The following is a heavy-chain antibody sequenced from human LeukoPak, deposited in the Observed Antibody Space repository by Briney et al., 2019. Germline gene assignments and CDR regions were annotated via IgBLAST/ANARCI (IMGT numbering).Heavy chain of an antibody. CDR3: ARQASAGTIDY. Sequence: NRGASLKISCKSSGYRFTSYWIGWVRQLPGKGLEWMGIIYPDDSDTRYSPSFQGQVIISADKSISTAYLQWSRLKASDTAMYYCARQASAGTIDYWGQGTLVTVSS. CDR2: IYPDDSDT. D-gene: IGHD6-13*01. CDR1: GYRFTSYW. V-gene: IGHV5-51*01. J-gene: IGHJ4*02.